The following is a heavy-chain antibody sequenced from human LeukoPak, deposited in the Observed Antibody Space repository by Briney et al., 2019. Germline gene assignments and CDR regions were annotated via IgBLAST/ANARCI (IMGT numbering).Heavy chain of an antibody. V-gene: IGHV3-23*01. CDR3: AKALYGGHDY. CDR2: LSGNGNTI. D-gene: IGHD4-23*01. J-gene: IGHJ4*02. CDR1: GFTFSTYA. Sequence: GGSLRLSCAASGFTFSTYAMSWVRQAPGKGLECVSALSGNGNTIYYADSVKGRFTISRDNSKNTLSLRMNSLRAEDTAVYYCAKALYGGHDYWGQGTLVTVSS.